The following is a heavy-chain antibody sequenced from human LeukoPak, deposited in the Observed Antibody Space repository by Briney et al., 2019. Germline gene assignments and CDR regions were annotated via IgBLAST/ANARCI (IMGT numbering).Heavy chain of an antibody. CDR1: GVSINTCCYY. D-gene: IGHD5-18*01. V-gene: IGHV4-61*01. J-gene: IGHJ4*02. Sequence: PSETLSLTCDVSGVSINTCCYYWTWLRQPPGKGREGIGYKYYSGSTKYNSSRRSRLTISLASSKNQFSLRLTSVTAADTAVYYCARGRSYGFDFDSWGPGTLVIVSS. CDR2: KYYSGST. CDR3: ARGRSYGFDFDS.